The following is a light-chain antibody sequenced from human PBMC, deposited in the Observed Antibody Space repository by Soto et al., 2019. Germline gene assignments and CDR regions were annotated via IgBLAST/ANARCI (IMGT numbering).Light chain of an antibody. Sequence: MCQSLFSLSGSNEDKVTISCRASQSINTYLNWYQQRPGKAPKVLIYAATSLQSGVPSRFSGSGSGTDFTLTISSLQPEDFATYFCQQSYDTPWTFGQGSIVDVK. J-gene: IGKJ1*01. V-gene: IGKV1-39*01. CDR2: AAT. CDR1: QSINTY. CDR3: QQSYDTPWT.